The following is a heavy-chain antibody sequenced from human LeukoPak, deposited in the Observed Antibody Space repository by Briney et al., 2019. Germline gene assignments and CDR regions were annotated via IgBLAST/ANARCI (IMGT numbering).Heavy chain of an antibody. CDR1: GGSFSGYY. J-gene: IGHJ4*02. CDR3: ARAPLLLPDY. Sequence: SETLSLTCAVYGGSFSGYYWSWIRQPPGKGLEWIGEINHSGSTNYNPSLKSRVTISVDTSKNQFSLKQNSVTAADTAVYYCARAPLLLPDYWGQGTLVTVSS. D-gene: IGHD3-22*01. V-gene: IGHV4-34*01. CDR2: INHSGST.